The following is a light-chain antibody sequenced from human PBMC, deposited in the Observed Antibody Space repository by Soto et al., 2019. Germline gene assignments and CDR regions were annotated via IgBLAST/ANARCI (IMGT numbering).Light chain of an antibody. J-gene: IGLJ1*01. CDR3: AAWDDSLNAYV. CDR1: SSNIGNNG. Sequence: QSVLTQAPSVSEAPRQRVTISCSGSSSNIGNNGVNWYQQLPGEAPKLLIYYDDLKPSGVSDRFSGSKSGTSASLAISGLQSEDEADYYCAAWDDSLNAYVFGIGTKVTVL. CDR2: YDD. V-gene: IGLV1-36*01.